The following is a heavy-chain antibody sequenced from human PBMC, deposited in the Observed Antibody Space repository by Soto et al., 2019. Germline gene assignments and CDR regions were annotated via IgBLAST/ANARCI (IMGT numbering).Heavy chain of an antibody. D-gene: IGHD3-10*01. CDR2: MNPNNGNT. Sequence: ASVKVSCKATGFPFSNYYLHWVRQAPGRGLEWIGMMNPNNGNTTNIEKFQGRVAMTRDTSTSTAYLDLSNLRSEDTAVCYCATERNRARLFDYWGQGTLVTVSS. J-gene: IGHJ4*02. V-gene: IGHV1-46*01. CDR1: GFPFSNYY. CDR3: ATERNRARLFDY.